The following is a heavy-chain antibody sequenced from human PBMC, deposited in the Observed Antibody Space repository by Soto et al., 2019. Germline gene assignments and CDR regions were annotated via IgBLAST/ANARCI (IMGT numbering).Heavy chain of an antibody. CDR3: ARPYGGKIGDAPDL. Sequence: EVQLLQSGGGLVQPGGSLRLSCVASGFTFSSYAMSWVRQVPGKGLEWDSTISDGADSAYYVDSVKGRFTISRDNSKKTLYLQMNSLRAEDSAVYYCARPYGGKIGDAPDLWGPGTMVTVSS. CDR2: ISDGADSA. V-gene: IGHV3-23*01. D-gene: IGHD4-17*01. CDR1: GFTFSSYA. J-gene: IGHJ3*01.